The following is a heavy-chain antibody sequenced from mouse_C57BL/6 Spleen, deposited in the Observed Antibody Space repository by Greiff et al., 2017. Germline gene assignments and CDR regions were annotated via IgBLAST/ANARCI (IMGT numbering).Heavy chain of an antibody. V-gene: IGHV1-69*01. J-gene: IGHJ2*01. D-gene: IGHD4-1*01. Sequence: VQLQQPGAELVMPGASVKLSCKASGYTFTSYWMHWVKQRPGQGLEWIGEIDPSDSYTNSNQKFKGKSTLTVDKSSSTAYMQLSSLTSEDSAVYYCARGELGRDYFDYWGQGTTLTVSS. CDR2: IDPSDSYT. CDR1: GYTFTSYW. CDR3: ARGELGRDYFDY.